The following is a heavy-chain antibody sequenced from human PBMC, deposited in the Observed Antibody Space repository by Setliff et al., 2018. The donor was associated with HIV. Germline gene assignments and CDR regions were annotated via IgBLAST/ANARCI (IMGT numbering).Heavy chain of an antibody. CDR3: ARSKTFYDFWGGYYTHGAFKI. J-gene: IGHJ3*02. D-gene: IGHD3-3*01. V-gene: IGHV4-39*01. Sequence: SETLSLTCTVSGGSFTSRSYYWGWIRQPPGKGLEWIGSIFYSGITYYNPSLKSRVTISVDTSKNQFSLNLTSVTAADTAVYYCARSKTFYDFWGGYYTHGAFKIWGLGTMV. CDR1: GGSFTSRSYY. CDR2: IFYSGIT.